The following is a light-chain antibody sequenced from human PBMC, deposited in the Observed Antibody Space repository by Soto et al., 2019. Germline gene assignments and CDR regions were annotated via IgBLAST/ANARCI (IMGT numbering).Light chain of an antibody. CDR2: EVS. Sequence: QYALTQPASVSGSPGQSITISCTGTSSDVGGYNYVSWYQQHPGKAPKLMIYEVSNRPSGVSNRLSGSKSGNTASLTISGLQAEDEADYYCSSYTSSSTLVGFGGGTKLTVL. CDR3: SSYTSSSTLVG. J-gene: IGLJ2*01. CDR1: SSDVGGYNY. V-gene: IGLV2-14*01.